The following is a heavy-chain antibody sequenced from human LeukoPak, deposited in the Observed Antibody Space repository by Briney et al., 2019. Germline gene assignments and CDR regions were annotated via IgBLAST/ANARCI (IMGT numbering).Heavy chain of an antibody. V-gene: IGHV5-51*01. CDR3: ARHQQDARIAAAGASGYYYYMDV. Sequence: GESLKISCKGSGYSFTSYWIGWVRQMPGKGLEWMGIIYPGDSDTRYSPSFQGQVTISADKSISTAYLQWSSLKASDTAMYHCARHQQDARIAAAGASGYYYYMDVWGKGTTVTVSS. D-gene: IGHD6-13*01. CDR1: GYSFTSYW. CDR2: IYPGDSDT. J-gene: IGHJ6*03.